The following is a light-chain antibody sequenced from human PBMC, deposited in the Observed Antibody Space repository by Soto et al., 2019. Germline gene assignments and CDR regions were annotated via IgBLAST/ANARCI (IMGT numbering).Light chain of an antibody. CDR2: RAS. CDR1: QSISSW. Sequence: DIQMTQSPSTLSASVGDKVTITCRASQSISSWLAWYQQKPGKAPRLLIYRASTLERGVPSNFSGSGSGTEFTLSISSLQPEDFATYYCQQYNSYPWTFGQGTKVDI. CDR3: QQYNSYPWT. V-gene: IGKV1-5*03. J-gene: IGKJ1*01.